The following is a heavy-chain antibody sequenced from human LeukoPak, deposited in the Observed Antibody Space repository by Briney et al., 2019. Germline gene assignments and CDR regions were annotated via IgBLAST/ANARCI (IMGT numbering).Heavy chain of an antibody. D-gene: IGHD3-10*01. J-gene: IGHJ5*02. V-gene: IGHV3-30*02. Sequence: GGSLRLSCAASGFTFSSYGMHWVRQAPGKGLEWVAFIRYDGSNKYYADSVKGRFTISRDNSKNTLYLQMNSLRAEDTAVYYCAKDGDEDMVRGSSKLPILYNWFDPWGQGTLVTVSS. CDR1: GFTFSSYG. CDR3: AKDGDEDMVRGSSKLPILYNWFDP. CDR2: IRYDGSNK.